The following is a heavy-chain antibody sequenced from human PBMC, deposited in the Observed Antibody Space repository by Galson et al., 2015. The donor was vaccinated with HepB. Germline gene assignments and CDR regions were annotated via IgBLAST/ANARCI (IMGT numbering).Heavy chain of an antibody. CDR1: GFTFSSYS. Sequence: SLRLSCAASGFTFSSYSMNWVRQAPGKGLEWVSSISSSSSYIYYADSVKGRFTISRDNAKNSLYLQMNSLRAEDTAVYYCAREFTIIFGVVIIRPLDYWGQGTLVTVSS. J-gene: IGHJ4*02. CDR2: ISSSSSYI. D-gene: IGHD3-3*01. CDR3: AREFTIIFGVVIIRPLDY. V-gene: IGHV3-21*01.